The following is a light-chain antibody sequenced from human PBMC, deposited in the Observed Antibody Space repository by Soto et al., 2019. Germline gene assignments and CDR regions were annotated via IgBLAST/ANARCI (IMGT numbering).Light chain of an antibody. CDR1: QSVSSY. V-gene: IGKV3-15*01. J-gene: IGKJ1*01. CDR3: QQYNNWPWT. CDR2: GAS. Sequence: EIVLTQSPAPLSLSPGERATLSCRASQSVSSYLAWYQQKPGQAPRLLIHGASTRATGFPARFSGSGSGTDCTLTISSLQSEDVAVYYCQQYNNWPWTFGQGTKVDIK.